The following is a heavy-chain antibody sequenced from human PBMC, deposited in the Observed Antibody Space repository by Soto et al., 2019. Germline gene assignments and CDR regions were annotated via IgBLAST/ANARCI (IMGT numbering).Heavy chain of an antibody. CDR3: ARRGYCSSTSCRYYYYGMDV. Sequence: QLQLQESGPGLVKPSETLSLTCTVSGGSISSSSYYWGWIRQPPGKGLEWIGSIYYSGSTYYNPSLKSRVTISVDTSKNQFSLKLISVAAADTAVYYCARRGYCSSTSCRYYYYGMDVWGQGTTVTVSS. V-gene: IGHV4-39*01. CDR2: IYYSGST. J-gene: IGHJ6*02. CDR1: GGSISSSSYY. D-gene: IGHD2-2*01.